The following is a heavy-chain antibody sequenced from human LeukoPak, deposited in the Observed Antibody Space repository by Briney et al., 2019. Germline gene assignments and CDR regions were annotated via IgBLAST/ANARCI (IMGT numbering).Heavy chain of an antibody. J-gene: IGHJ4*02. V-gene: IGHV4-61*02. Sequence: SETLSLTCTVSGGSISGGSYYWSWIRQPAGKGLEWIGRIYTSGSTNYNPTLKSRVTISADTSKNQFFLKLSSVTAADTAVYYCARESDLSHYDRTDYWGQGTLVTVSS. CDR3: ARESDLSHYDRTDY. CDR1: GGSISGGSYY. D-gene: IGHD3-22*01. CDR2: IYTSGST.